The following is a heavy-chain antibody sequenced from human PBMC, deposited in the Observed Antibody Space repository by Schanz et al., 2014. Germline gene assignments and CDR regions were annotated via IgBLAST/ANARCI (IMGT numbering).Heavy chain of an antibody. Sequence: PGGSLRLSCAASGFTFSTYWMHWVRQAPGKGLVWVSHINSDGTTTTYADSVKGRFTISRDNAENTLYLQMNSLRVEDTAVYYCAKDYQDCSSTSCYTGYYYMDVWGKGTTVTVSS. CDR1: GFTFSTYW. V-gene: IGHV3-74*01. D-gene: IGHD2-2*02. CDR3: AKDYQDCSSTSCYTGYYYMDV. CDR2: INSDGTTT. J-gene: IGHJ6*03.